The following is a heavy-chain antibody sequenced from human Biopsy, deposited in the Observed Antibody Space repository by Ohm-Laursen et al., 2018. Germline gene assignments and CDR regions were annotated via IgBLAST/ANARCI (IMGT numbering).Heavy chain of an antibody. D-gene: IGHD2-15*01. V-gene: IGHV4-34*01. CDR2: INHSGRT. CDR1: GESFNGYY. J-gene: IGHJ4*02. Sequence: SETLSLTCAVYGESFNGYYWSWIRQTPGKGLEWIGEINHSGRTNYNPSLKSRVTISVATSKNQFSLKVRSVTAADTAVYYCASLGRYCSGENCYGIDYWGQGTLVTVSS. CDR3: ASLGRYCSGENCYGIDY.